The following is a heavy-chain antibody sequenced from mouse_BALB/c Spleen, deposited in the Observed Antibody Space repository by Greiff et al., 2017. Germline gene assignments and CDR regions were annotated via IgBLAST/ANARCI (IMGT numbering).Heavy chain of an antibody. V-gene: IGHV2-6-2*01. CDR3: CRRYEYDKAWFAY. D-gene: IGHD2-4*01. J-gene: IGHJ3*01. CDR1: GFSLTSYG. Sequence: QVQLKQSGPDLVAPSQSLSITCTVSGFSLTSYGVHWVRQPPGKGLEWLVVIWSAGSNTYNSALISRLSISKDNSKTQVFFKMNSSQTADTAVYYCCRRYEYDKAWFAYWGQGTLVTVSA. CDR2: IWSAGSN.